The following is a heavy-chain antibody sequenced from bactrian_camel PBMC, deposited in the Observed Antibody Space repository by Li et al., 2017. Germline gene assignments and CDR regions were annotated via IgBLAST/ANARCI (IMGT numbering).Heavy chain of an antibody. CDR3: ATDGGRIPSLVRMVDTPCPSRFDY. J-gene: IGHJ4*01. V-gene: IGHV3S33*01. CDR1: GYASLRNC. Sequence: HVQLVESGGGSVQAGGSLRLSCIGSGYASLRNCMGWFRQAAGKEREGVAIAYTGGGEPDYADSVKGRFSISRDNAKNTLYLQVNSQKPEDTAVYYCATDGGRIPSLVRMVDTPCPSRFDYWGQGTQVTVS. CDR2: AYTGGGEP. D-gene: IGHD7*01.